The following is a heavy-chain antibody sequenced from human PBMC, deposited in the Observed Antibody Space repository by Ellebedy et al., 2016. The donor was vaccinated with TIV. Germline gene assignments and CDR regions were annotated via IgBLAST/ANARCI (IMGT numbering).Heavy chain of an antibody. V-gene: IGHV3-11*01. CDR1: GFTFNDYY. J-gene: IGHJ5*02. CDR2: ISSSGNTI. CDR3: ARSGSYYWLDP. Sequence: GESLKISCAASGFTFNDYYMSWIRQAPGKGLEWISYISSSGNTIYYADSVKGRFTISRDNAENSLYLQMNSLRAEDTAVYYCARSGSYYWLDPWGQGTLVTVSS. D-gene: IGHD1-26*01.